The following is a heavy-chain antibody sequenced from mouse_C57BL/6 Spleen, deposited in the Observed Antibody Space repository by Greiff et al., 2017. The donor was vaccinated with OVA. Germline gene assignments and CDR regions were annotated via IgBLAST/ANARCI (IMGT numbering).Heavy chain of an antibody. D-gene: IGHD2-3*01. CDR2: IYPGSGNT. Sequence: VQLQQSGAELVRPGASVKLSCKASGYTFTDYYINWVKQRPGQGLEWIARIYPGSGNTYYNEKFKATLTAEKSSSTAYMQLSSLTSEDSAVYFCARSGDGYYLFAYWGQGTLVTVSA. CDR3: ARSGDGYYLFAY. CDR1: GYTFTDYY. J-gene: IGHJ3*01. V-gene: IGHV1-76*01.